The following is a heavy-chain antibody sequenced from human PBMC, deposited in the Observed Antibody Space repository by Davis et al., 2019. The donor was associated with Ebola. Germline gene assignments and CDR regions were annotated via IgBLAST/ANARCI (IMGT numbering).Heavy chain of an antibody. CDR2: IYPGDSDT. J-gene: IGHJ6*02. CDR1: GYSFTSYW. D-gene: IGHD6-13*01. CDR3: ARQRSSSWIVGGYGMDV. V-gene: IGHV5-51*01. Sequence: PGGSLRLSCKGSGYSFTSYWIGWVRQMPGKGLEWMGIIYPGDSDTRYSPSFQGQVTISADKSISTAYLQWSSLKASDTAMYYCARQRSSSWIVGGYGMDVWGQGTTVTVSS.